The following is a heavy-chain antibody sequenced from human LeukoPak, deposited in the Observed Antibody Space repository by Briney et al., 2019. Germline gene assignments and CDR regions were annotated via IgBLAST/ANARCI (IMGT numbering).Heavy chain of an antibody. V-gene: IGHV5-51*01. Sequence: GSLKISCKGSGYSFTSYWIGWVRQMPGKGLEWMGIIYSGDSDTRYSPSFQGQVTISADKSISTAYLQWSCLKASDTAMYYCARHHYYYDSSGYYYGAFDIWGQGTMVTVSS. CDR2: IYSGDSDT. CDR3: ARHHYYYDSSGYYYGAFDI. J-gene: IGHJ3*02. D-gene: IGHD3-22*01. CDR1: GYSFTSYW.